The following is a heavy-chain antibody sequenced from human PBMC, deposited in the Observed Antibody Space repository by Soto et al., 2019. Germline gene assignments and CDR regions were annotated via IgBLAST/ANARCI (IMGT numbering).Heavy chain of an antibody. V-gene: IGHV4-31*03. Sequence: SETLSLTCTVSGGSISSGGYYWSWIRQHPGKGLEWIGYIYYSGSTYYNPSLKSRVTISVDTSKNQFSLKLSSVTAADTAVYYCARAIVLGALVVGALGERFDLWGQGTRVTV. J-gene: IGHJ5*02. CDR2: IYYSGST. CDR1: GGSISSGGYY. D-gene: IGHD2-2*01. CDR3: ARAIVLGALVVGALGERFDL.